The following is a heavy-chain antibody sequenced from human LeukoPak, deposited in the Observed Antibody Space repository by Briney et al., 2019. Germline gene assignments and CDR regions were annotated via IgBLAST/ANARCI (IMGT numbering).Heavy chain of an antibody. V-gene: IGHV3-23*01. CDR1: GFTFRTYA. CDR2: TGSNGVT. D-gene: IGHD3-22*01. Sequence: GGSLRLSCTGSGFTFRTYAFSWVRQAPGKGLEWVSATGSNGVTYYADSVKGRFTISRDNSKNALYLQMNGLRADDTAVYYCGIRDTSDYYVFWGQGTLVTVSS. J-gene: IGHJ4*02. CDR3: GIRDTSDYYVF.